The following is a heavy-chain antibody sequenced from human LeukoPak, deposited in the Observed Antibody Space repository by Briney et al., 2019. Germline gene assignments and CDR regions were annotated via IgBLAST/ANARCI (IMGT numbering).Heavy chain of an antibody. CDR3: ARRLIKQLADYYYMDV. V-gene: IGHV4-39*01. CDR2: IYYSGST. Sequence: TSETLSLXCTVSGGSISSSSYYWGWIRQPPGKGLEWIGSIYYSGSTYYNPSLKSRVTISVDTSKNQFSLKLSSVTAADTAVYYCARRLIKQLADYYYMDVWGKGTTVTVSS. CDR1: GGSISSSSYY. J-gene: IGHJ6*03. D-gene: IGHD6-6*01.